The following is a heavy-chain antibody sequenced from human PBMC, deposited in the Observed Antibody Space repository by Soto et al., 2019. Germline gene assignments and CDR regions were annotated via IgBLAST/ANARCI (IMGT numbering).Heavy chain of an antibody. CDR3: ARGDRVWFVGSSRYFDY. CDR1: GGSFSGYY. CDR2: ITHSRST. Sequence: SATLSLTRAVNGGSFSGYYWSWIPQPPGKGLGWVGEITHSRSTNYNPSLKSRVTISVHTSKNKFSLKLRSVAAADTAVYYCARGDRVWFVGSSRYFDYWGQGTLVTVS. V-gene: IGHV4-34*01. J-gene: IGHJ4*02. D-gene: IGHD6-6*01.